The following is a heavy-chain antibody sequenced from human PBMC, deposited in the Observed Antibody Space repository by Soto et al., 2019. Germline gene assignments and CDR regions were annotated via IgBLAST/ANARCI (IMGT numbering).Heavy chain of an antibody. D-gene: IGHD3-10*01. CDR3: ATGLLWFGELFTNQPRKTDY. J-gene: IGHJ4*02. Sequence: SVKVSCKVSGYTLTELSMHWVRQAPGKGLEWMGGFDPEDGETIYAQKFQGRVTMTEDTSTDTAYMELSSLRSEDTAVYYCATGLLWFGELFTNQPRKTDYWGQGTLVTVSS. CDR2: FDPEDGET. V-gene: IGHV1-24*01. CDR1: GYTLTELS.